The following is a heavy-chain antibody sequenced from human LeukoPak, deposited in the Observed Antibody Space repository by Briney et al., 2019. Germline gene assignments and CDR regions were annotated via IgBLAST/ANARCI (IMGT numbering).Heavy chain of an antibody. CDR1: GXSISSYY. CDR2: IYTSGST. J-gene: IGHJ5*02. V-gene: IGHV4-4*07. Sequence: SETLSLTCTVSGXSISSYYWSWIRQPAGKGLEWIGRIYTSGSTNYNPSLKSRVTMSVDTSKNQFSLKLSSVTAADTAVYYCASSYGSGRYPNWFDPWGQGTLVTVSS. CDR3: ASSYGSGRYPNWFDP. D-gene: IGHD3-10*01.